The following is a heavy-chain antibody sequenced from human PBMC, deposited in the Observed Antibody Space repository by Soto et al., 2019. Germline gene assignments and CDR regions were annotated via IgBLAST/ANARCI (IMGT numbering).Heavy chain of an antibody. CDR1: GGSISSSSYY. D-gene: IGHD2-2*01. V-gene: IGHV4-39*01. Sequence: QLQLQESGPGLVKPSETLSLTCTVSGGSISSSSYYWGWIRQPPGKGLEWIGSIYYSGSTYYNPSLKSRVTIAEDTSQNQFALKLRPVTGADTAVYYCAGHNLVRAKYCSRTSLSGGCNWFDPWGQGTLVTVSS. CDR2: IYYSGST. J-gene: IGHJ5*02. CDR3: AGHNLVRAKYCSRTSLSGGCNWFDP.